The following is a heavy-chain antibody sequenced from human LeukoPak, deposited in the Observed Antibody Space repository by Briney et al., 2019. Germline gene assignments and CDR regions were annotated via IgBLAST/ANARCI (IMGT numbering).Heavy chain of an antibody. D-gene: IGHD5-12*01. CDR2: LYRVGET. J-gene: IGHJ5*02. Sequence: GGSLSLSFAAPGFPLSSSFMSWVRQAPGKGLGWVAVLYRVGETYYIDSVKGRFTISRDDSKNTLYLQMNSLRVEDTAIDCCARDSYFGYEGVHWFDPWGQGTLVTVAS. V-gene: IGHV3-66*01. CDR1: GFPLSSSF. CDR3: ARDSYFGYEGVHWFDP.